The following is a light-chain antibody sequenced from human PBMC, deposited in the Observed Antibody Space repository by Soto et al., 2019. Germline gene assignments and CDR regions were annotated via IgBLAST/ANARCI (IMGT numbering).Light chain of an antibody. CDR2: EVS. CDR1: SSDVGGYNY. V-gene: IGLV2-14*01. Sequence: QSVLSQPASVSGSPGQSITISCTGTSSDVGGYNYVSWYQQHPGKAPKLMIYEVSNRPSGVSNRFSGSKSGNTASLTISGLQAEDEADYYCSSYTSSSTPYVFGTGTKGT. J-gene: IGLJ1*01. CDR3: SSYTSSSTPYV.